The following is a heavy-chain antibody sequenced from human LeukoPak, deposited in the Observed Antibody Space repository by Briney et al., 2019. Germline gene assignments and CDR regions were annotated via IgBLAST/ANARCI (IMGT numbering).Heavy chain of an antibody. CDR3: ARVPALGDSSGYYYDWYFDL. V-gene: IGHV4-59*01. Sequence: SETLSLTCTVSGGSISSYYWSWIRQPPGKGLERIGYIYYSGSTNYNPSLKSRVTISVDTSKNQFSLKLSSVTAADTAVYYCARVPALGDSSGYYYDWYFDLWGRGTLVTVSS. CDR1: GGSISSYY. D-gene: IGHD3-22*01. CDR2: IYYSGST. J-gene: IGHJ2*01.